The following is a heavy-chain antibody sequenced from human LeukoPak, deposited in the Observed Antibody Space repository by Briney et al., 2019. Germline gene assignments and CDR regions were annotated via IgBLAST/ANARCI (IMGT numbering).Heavy chain of an antibody. V-gene: IGHV1-69*04. CDR1: GGTFSSYA. Sequence: SVKVSCKASGGTFSSYAISWVRQAPGQGLEWMGRIIPILGIANYAQKFQGRVTITADKSTSTAYMELSSLRYDDTAVYYCARRDFWSGYPYWGQGTLVTVSS. J-gene: IGHJ4*02. CDR2: IIPILGIA. CDR3: ARRDFWSGYPY. D-gene: IGHD3-3*01.